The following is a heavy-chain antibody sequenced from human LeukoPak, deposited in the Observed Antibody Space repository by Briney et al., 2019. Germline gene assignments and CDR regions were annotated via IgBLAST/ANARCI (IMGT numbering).Heavy chain of an antibody. CDR2: FNPNSGGT. V-gene: IGHV1-2*02. D-gene: IGHD2-2*01. J-gene: IGHJ4*02. CDR3: ARTKPPCTSCLLLDY. Sequence: GASVKVSCRASGYTFTGYYIHWLRQAPGQGLEWMGRFNPNSGGTNYAPKFQGLVTMSSDTSIATAYMELNRLISDDTAVYYCARTKPPCTSCLLLDYWGQGTLVTVSS. CDR1: GYTFTGYY.